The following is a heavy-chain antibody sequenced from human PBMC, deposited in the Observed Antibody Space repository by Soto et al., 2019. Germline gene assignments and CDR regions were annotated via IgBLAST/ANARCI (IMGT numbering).Heavy chain of an antibody. Sequence: CPGALFSICKRGEREGWIRQPPGKALEWLALIYWDDDKRYSPSLKSRLTITKDTSKNQVVLTMTNMDPVDTATYYCAHIRASSGWYWGGGLFDPWGKGTLDTVS. CDR2: IYWDDDK. J-gene: IGHJ5*02. V-gene: IGHV2-5*02. CDR1: LFSICKRGER. D-gene: IGHD6-19*01. CDR3: AHIRASSGWYWGGGLFDP.